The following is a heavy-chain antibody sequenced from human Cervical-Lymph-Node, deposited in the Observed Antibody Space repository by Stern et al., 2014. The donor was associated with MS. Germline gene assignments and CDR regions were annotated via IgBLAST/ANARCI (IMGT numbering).Heavy chain of an antibody. V-gene: IGHV3-30*01. J-gene: IGHJ6*02. CDR1: GFNFRNYA. Sequence: VQLVESGGGVVQPGRSLRLSCAASGFNFRNYAMHWVRQAPGKGLEWVAVISYDGNNKYYADSVKGRFTISRDNSENTLYLQVNSLRAEDTAVYYCARDQVPASGLGYYYYGMDVWGQGTTVTVSS. D-gene: IGHD3/OR15-3a*01. CDR2: ISYDGNNK. CDR3: ARDQVPASGLGYYYYGMDV.